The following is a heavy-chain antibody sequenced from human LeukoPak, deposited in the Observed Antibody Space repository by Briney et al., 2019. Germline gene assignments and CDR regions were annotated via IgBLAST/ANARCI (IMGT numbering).Heavy chain of an antibody. J-gene: IGHJ4*02. Sequence: GGSLRLSCAASGFTFSSYEMNWVRQAPGKGLEWVSYISSSGSTIYYADSVKGRFTISRDNAKNSLYLQMNSLRAEDTAVYYCARGYDYAWGSYDSSYFDYWGQGTLVTVSS. V-gene: IGHV3-48*03. CDR2: ISSSGSTI. CDR3: ARGYDYAWGSYDSSYFDY. D-gene: IGHD3-16*01. CDR1: GFTFSSYE.